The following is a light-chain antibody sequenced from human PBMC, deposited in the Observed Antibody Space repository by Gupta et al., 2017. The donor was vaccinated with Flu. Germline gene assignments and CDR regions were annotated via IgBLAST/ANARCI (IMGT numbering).Light chain of an antibody. V-gene: IGLV1-44*01. CDR2: SNN. CDR3: AAWDDSLNGWV. J-gene: IGLJ3*02. Sequence: HSVLTQPPSASGTPWQRVTISCSGSSSNIGTYTVNWYQQLPGTAPKLLNYSNNQRPSGVPDRFSGSKSGTSASLAISGLQAEDEADYYCAAWDDSLNGWVFGGGTKLTVL. CDR1: SSNIGTYT.